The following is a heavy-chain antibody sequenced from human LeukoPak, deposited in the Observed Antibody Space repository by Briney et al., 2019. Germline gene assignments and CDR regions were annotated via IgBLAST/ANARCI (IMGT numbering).Heavy chain of an antibody. CDR2: ISWNSGSI. V-gene: IGHV3-9*03. CDR3: AKARGIAARLDGFDY. Sequence: GGSVRLSCAASGFTFDDYAMHWVRQAPGKGLEWVSGISWNSGSIGYADSVKGRFTISRDNAKNSLYLQMNSLRAEDMALYYCAKARGIAARLDGFDYWGQGTLVTVSS. D-gene: IGHD6-6*01. J-gene: IGHJ4*02. CDR1: GFTFDDYA.